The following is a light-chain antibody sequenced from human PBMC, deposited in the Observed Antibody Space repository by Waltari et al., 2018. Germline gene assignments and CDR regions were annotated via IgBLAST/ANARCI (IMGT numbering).Light chain of an antibody. J-gene: IGKJ5*01. Sequence: DIQLTQSPSFLSASVGDRVTITCPSSQGISSYLAWYQQKAGKAPKLLIHTASTLQGGVPSRFSGSGSGTDFTLTISSLQPEDFATYYCQQRNSYPITFGQGTRLEIK. CDR2: TAS. CDR1: QGISSY. CDR3: QQRNSYPIT. V-gene: IGKV1-9*01.